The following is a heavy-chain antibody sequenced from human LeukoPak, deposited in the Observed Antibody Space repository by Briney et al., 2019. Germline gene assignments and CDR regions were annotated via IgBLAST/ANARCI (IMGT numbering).Heavy chain of an antibody. CDR2: IIPIFGTA. J-gene: IGHJ4*02. V-gene: IGHV1-69*01. D-gene: IGHD2-2*01. CDR3: ALKGGRYCSSTSCYPGDY. CDR1: GYSFTSYW. Sequence: KISCKGSGYSFTSYWIGWVRQAPGQGLEWMGGIIPIFGTANYAQKFQGRVTITADESTSTAYMELSSLRSEDTAVYYCALKGGRYCSSTSCYPGDYWGRGTLVTVSS.